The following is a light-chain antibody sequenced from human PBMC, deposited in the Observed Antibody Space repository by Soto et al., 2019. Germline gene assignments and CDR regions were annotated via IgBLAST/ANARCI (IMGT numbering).Light chain of an antibody. CDR3: CSYAGTFYV. J-gene: IGLJ1*01. CDR1: SSDFGGYNY. Sequence: QSALTQPRSVSGPPGQSVTISCTGTSSDFGGYNYVSWYQHHPGKAPKLMIYDVSERPSGVPDRFSGSKSGNTASLTISGLQAEDEADYYCCSYAGTFYVFGTGTKATVL. V-gene: IGLV2-11*01. CDR2: DVS.